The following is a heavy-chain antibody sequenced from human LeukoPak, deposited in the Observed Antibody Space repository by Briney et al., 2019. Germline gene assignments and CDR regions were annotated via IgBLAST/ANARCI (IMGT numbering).Heavy chain of an antibody. J-gene: IGHJ5*02. CDR1: GGTFSGYA. CDR3: ARDVTAAAGTPNWFDP. Sequence: SVKVSCKASGGTFSGYAISWVRQAPGQGLEWMGGIIPIFGTANYAQKFQGRVTITADESTSTAYMELSSLRSEDTAVYYCARDVTAAAGTPNWFDPWGQGTLVTVSS. CDR2: IIPIFGTA. D-gene: IGHD6-13*01. V-gene: IGHV1-69*01.